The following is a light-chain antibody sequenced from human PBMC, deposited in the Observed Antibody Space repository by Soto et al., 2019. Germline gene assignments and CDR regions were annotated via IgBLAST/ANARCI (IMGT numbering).Light chain of an antibody. J-gene: IGKJ1*01. V-gene: IGKV3D-20*02. CDR2: GAS. CDR3: QQRSTWPPWT. Sequence: EIVLTQSPGTLSLSPGERATLSCRASQSVSSSYLAWYQQKPGQAPRLLIYGASSRATGIPDRFSGSGSGTDFTLTISRLEPEDFAVYYCQQRSTWPPWTFGLGTKVEIK. CDR1: QSVSSSY.